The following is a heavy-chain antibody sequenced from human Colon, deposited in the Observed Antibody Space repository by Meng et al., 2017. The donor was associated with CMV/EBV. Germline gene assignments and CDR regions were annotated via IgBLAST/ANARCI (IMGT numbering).Heavy chain of an antibody. J-gene: IGHJ4*02. CDR2: FYYGGSS. CDR3: ASLDGYKGPSDY. CDR1: GGSITRDSYF. V-gene: IGHV4-39*07. Sequence: GSLRLSCTVSGGSITRDSYFWAWIRQPPGKGLEWIGSFYYGGSSYYNPSLKSRVTISADKSKNQLSLKMRSVTAADTAVYYCASLDGYKGPSDYWSQGTLVTVSS. D-gene: IGHD5-24*01.